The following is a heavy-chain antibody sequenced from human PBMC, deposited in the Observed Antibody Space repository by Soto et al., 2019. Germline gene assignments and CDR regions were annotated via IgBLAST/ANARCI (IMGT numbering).Heavy chain of an antibody. Sequence: EVQLVESGGGLVQPGGSLKLSCAASGFTFSGSAMHWVRQASGKGLEWVGRIRSKANSYATAYAASVKGRFTISRDDSTNTADLQMNSLKTEDTAVYYCTMYPGNDGGAYYDYGRDVWGQGTTVTVSS. CDR2: IRSKANSYAT. J-gene: IGHJ6*02. CDR3: TMYPGNDGGAYYDYGRDV. CDR1: GFTFSGSA. V-gene: IGHV3-73*01. D-gene: IGHD1-1*01.